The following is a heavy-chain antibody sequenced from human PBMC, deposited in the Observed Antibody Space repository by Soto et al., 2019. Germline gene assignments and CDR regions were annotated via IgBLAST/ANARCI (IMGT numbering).Heavy chain of an antibody. V-gene: IGHV1-58*01. J-gene: IGHJ4*02. D-gene: IGHD5-12*01. CDR3: AAADTLNVDIVATPYHFDY. Sequence: GXPVKFPTPASGFPFTSAALQWVRRASGQRLDWIGWIGVGSGNTNYAQKSQERVTITRDMSTSTAYMELSSLRSEDTAVYYCAAADTLNVDIVATPYHFDYCGQVTLVTVSS. CDR2: IGVGSGNT. CDR1: GFPFTSAA.